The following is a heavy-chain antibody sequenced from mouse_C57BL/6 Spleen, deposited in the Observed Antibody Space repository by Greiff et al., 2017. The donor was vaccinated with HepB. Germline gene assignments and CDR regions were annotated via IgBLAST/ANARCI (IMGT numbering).Heavy chain of an antibody. CDR2: ISYSGST. Sequence: EVKLQESGPGMVKPSQSLSLTCTVTGYSITSGYDWHWIRHFPGNKLEWMGYISYSGSTNYNPSLKSRISITHDISTNHFFLKLNSVTTEYTATYYCARVGYGSSPYFDVWGTGTTVTVSS. J-gene: IGHJ1*03. D-gene: IGHD1-1*01. CDR3: ARVGYGSSPYFDV. V-gene: IGHV3-1*01. CDR1: GYSITSGYD.